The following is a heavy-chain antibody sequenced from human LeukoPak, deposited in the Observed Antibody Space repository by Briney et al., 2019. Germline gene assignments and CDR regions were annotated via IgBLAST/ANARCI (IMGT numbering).Heavy chain of an antibody. Sequence: GALRLSCAASRFTFSSYGMHWVRQAPGKGLEWVAVISYDGSNKYYADSVKGRFTISRDNSKNTLFLQMNSLRGEDTAVYYCARDRTRDGYNQGRVFDYWGQGTLVTVSS. D-gene: IGHD5-24*01. CDR3: ARDRTRDGYNQGRVFDY. V-gene: IGHV3-30*03. CDR1: RFTFSSYG. J-gene: IGHJ4*02. CDR2: ISYDGSNK.